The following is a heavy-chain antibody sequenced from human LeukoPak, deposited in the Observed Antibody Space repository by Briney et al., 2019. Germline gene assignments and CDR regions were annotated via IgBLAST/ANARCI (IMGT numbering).Heavy chain of an antibody. CDR2: IRDDGSNK. J-gene: IGHJ4*02. Sequence: GGSLRLSCAASGFTFSTYGMHWVRRAPGKGLEWVAFIRDDGSNKHYVDSVKGRFTISRDNSKNTLYLQMNSLRAEDTAIYYCASDDYWGQGTLVAVSS. V-gene: IGHV3-30*02. CDR3: ASDDY. CDR1: GFTFSTYG.